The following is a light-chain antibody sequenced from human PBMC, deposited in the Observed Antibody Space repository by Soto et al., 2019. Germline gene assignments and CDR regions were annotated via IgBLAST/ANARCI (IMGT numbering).Light chain of an antibody. CDR1: QSVSSD. CDR3: QQYNNWLT. CDR2: GAS. J-gene: IGKJ4*01. Sequence: EIVMTQSPATLSVSPGERATLSCRASQSVSSDLAWYQQKPGQAPRLLIYGASTRATGNPARFSGSGSATEFTLTISSLQSEDFAVYFCQQYNNWLTFGGGTKVEIK. V-gene: IGKV3-15*01.